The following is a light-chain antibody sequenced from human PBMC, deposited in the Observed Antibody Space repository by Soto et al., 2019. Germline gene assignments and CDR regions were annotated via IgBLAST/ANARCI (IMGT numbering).Light chain of an antibody. J-gene: IGKJ5*01. CDR3: QQYGNSPIT. CDR2: GTS. CDR1: ERIYSAY. Sequence: EVVMTHSPGNLSLSPSERSTPXGKTSERIYSAYLGWYQQKPGQAPRLLIYGTSSRATGIPDRFSGSGSGTDFTLTISRLEPEDFAVYYCQQYGNSPITFGQGTRLEIK. V-gene: IGKV3-20*01.